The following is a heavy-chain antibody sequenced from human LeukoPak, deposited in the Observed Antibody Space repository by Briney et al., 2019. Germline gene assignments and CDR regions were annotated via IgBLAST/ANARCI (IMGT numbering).Heavy chain of an antibody. J-gene: IGHJ4*02. CDR1: GGTVSSYV. V-gene: IGHV1-18*01. CDR3: ARDFAAAGTWGH. CDR2: ISAYNGNT. Sequence: ASVKVSCKASGGTVSSYVISWVRQAPGQGLEWMGWISAYNGNTKYTQTLQGRVTMTTDTSTSTAYMELRSLRSDDTAVYYCARDFAAAGTWGHWGQGTLVIVSS. D-gene: IGHD6-13*01.